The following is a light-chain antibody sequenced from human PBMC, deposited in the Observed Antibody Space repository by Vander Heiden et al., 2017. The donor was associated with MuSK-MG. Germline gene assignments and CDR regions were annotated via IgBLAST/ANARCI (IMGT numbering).Light chain of an antibody. CDR3: QQRRNWRPRT. V-gene: IGKV3-11*01. Sequence: IVLTQSPPTLSLSPGERATLPSSASQSVSSYLAWYQQKPGQAARLLIYYASYRATGIPARFSGSGSGTDVTPTISSLVPEDVVVYYYQQRRNWRPRTFGQGTKLXIK. CDR1: QSVSSY. J-gene: IGKJ1*01. CDR2: YAS.